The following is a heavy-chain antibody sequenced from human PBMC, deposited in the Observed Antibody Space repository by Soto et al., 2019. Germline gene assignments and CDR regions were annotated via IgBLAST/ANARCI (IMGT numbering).Heavy chain of an antibody. CDR3: AKDRFTSTVRKYWFFDL. D-gene: IGHD3-10*01. Sequence: EVQLLESGGGLVKPGGSPRLSCAASGFTFTNYAMPWVRQAPGKGREWVSSISGGDGDTAYADSVKGRFTISRDNSENTMFLQMNSLRPDDTAVYYCAKDRFTSTVRKYWFFDLWGRGTLVTVSS. V-gene: IGHV3-23*01. J-gene: IGHJ2*01. CDR2: ISGGDGDT. CDR1: GFTFTNYA.